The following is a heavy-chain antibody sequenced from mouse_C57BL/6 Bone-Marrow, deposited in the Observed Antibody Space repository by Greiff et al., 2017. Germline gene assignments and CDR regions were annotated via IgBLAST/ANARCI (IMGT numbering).Heavy chain of an antibody. CDR3: AIDRGQSRRNYVDY. J-gene: IGHJ2*01. CDR2: ISDGGSCT. D-gene: IGHD3-3*01. V-gene: IGHV5-4*01. CDR1: GFTFSSYA. Sequence: EVQLVESGGGLVKPGGSLKLSCAASGFTFSSYAMSWVRQTPEKRLEWVATISDGGSCTYYPDNVKGRFTISRDNAKTNLYLQMSHLKSEDTAMYYCAIDRGQSRRNYVDYWGQGTTLTVSA.